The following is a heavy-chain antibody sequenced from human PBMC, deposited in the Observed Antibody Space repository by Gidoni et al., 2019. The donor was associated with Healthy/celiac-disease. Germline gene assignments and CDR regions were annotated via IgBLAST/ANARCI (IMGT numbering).Heavy chain of an antibody. CDR1: GFTFSSYA. CDR3: AKGLTADDAFDI. J-gene: IGHJ3*02. V-gene: IGHV3-23*01. CDR2: ISGSGDST. D-gene: IGHD2-21*02. Sequence: EVQLLESGGGLVQPGGSLRLSCAASGFTFSSYAMSWVRQAPGKGLEWVSAISGSGDSTYYADSVKGRFTISRDNSKNTLYLQMNSLRAEDTAVYYCAKGLTADDAFDIWGQGTMVTVSS.